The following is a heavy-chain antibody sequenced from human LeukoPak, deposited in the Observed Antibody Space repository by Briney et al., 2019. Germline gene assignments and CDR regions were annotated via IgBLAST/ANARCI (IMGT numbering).Heavy chain of an antibody. CDR1: GGSMRTYY. D-gene: IGHD3-22*01. V-gene: IGHV4-59*01. CDR2: ISYSGRT. CDR3: ARGSGYYEHDTFDM. J-gene: IGHJ3*02. Sequence: PSETLSLTCAVSGGSMRTYYWSWIRQPPGKGLEWIGYISYSGRTNYNPSLKSPVTISVDTSKNQFSLRLSSVTAADTAVYYCARGSGYYEHDTFDMWGQGTMVTVSS.